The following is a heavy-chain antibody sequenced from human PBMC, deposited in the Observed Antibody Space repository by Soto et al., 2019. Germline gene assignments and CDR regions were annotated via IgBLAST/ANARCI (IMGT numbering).Heavy chain of an antibody. D-gene: IGHD3-9*01. CDR1: GGSVSSGSYY. CDR2: IYYSGST. CDR3: ARMGFDWFATYDY. Sequence: SETMSLTCTVSGGSVSSGSYYWSWIRQPPGKGLEWIGYIYYSGSTNYNPSLKSRVTISVDTSKNQFSLKLSSVTAADTAVYYCARMGFDWFATYDYWGQGTLVTVSS. J-gene: IGHJ4*02. V-gene: IGHV4-61*01.